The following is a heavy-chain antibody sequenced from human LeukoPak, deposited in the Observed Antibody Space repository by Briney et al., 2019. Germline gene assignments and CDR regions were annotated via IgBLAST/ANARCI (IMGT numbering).Heavy chain of an antibody. CDR2: ISWDGGST. CDR3: AKDRHNWKGVAYYYYGMDV. J-gene: IGHJ6*04. V-gene: IGHV3-43D*04. CDR1: GFTFDDYA. Sequence: PGGSLRLSCAASGFTFDDYAMHWVRQAPGKGLEGVSVISWDGGSTYYADSVKGRFTISRDNSKNSLYLQMNSLRAEDTALYYCAKDRHNWKGVAYYYYGMDVWGKGTTVTVSS. D-gene: IGHD1-1*01.